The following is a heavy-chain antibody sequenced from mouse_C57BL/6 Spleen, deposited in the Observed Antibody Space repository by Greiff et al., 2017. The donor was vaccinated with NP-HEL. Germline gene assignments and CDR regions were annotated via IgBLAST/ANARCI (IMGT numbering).Heavy chain of an antibody. V-gene: IGHV1-81*01. Sequence: QVQLQQSGAELARPGASVKLSCKASGYTFTSYGISWVKQRTGQGLEWIGEIYPRSGNTYYNEKFKGKATLTADKSSSTAYMELRSLTSEDSAVYFCARKELGGYFDYWGQGTTLTVSS. J-gene: IGHJ2*01. CDR1: GYTFTSYG. CDR2: IYPRSGNT. CDR3: ARKELGGYFDY.